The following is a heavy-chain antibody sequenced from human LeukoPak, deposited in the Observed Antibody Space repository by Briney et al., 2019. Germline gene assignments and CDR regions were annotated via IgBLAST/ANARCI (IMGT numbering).Heavy chain of an antibody. J-gene: IGHJ6*02. CDR2: IYPGDSDT. CDR1: GYSFTSYW. D-gene: IGHD3-10*01. Sequence: GESLKISCKGSGYSFTSYWIGWVRQMPGKGLEWMGIIYPGDSDTRYSPSFQGQVTISADKSISTAYLQWSSLKASDTAMYYCARARGVIKYYYYGMDVWGQGTTVTVSS. V-gene: IGHV5-51*01. CDR3: ARARGVIKYYYYGMDV.